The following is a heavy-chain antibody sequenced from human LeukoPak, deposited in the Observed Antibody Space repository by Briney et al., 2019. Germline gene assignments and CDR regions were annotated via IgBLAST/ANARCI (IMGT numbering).Heavy chain of an antibody. J-gene: IGHJ4*02. Sequence: GGSLRLSCAASGFTFSSYAMHWVRQAPGKGLEWVAVISYDGSNKYYADSVKGRFTISRDNSKNTLYLQMNSLRAEDTAVYYCARLYGGNKQQGRYFDYWGQGTLVTVSS. D-gene: IGHD4-23*01. V-gene: IGHV3-30-3*01. CDR3: ARLYGGNKQQGRYFDY. CDR2: ISYDGSNK. CDR1: GFTFSSYA.